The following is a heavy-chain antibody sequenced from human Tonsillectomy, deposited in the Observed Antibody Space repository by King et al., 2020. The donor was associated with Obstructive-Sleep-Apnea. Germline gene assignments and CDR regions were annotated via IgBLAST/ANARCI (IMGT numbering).Heavy chain of an antibody. Sequence: EEQLVQSGAEVKKPGESLKISCKGSGYSFTSYWIGWVRQMPGKGLEWMGIIYPGDSDTRYSPSFQGQVTISADKSISTAYLQWSSLKASDTAMYYCARQDGFWSGYDAYYYYGMDVWGQGTTVTVSS. CDR1: GYSFTSYW. D-gene: IGHD3-3*01. J-gene: IGHJ6*02. CDR3: ARQDGFWSGYDAYYYYGMDV. V-gene: IGHV5-51*01. CDR2: IYPGDSDT.